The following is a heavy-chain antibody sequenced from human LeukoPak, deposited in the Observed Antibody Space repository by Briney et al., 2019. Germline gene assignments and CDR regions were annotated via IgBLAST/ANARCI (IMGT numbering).Heavy chain of an antibody. CDR1: GGSISSGDYS. CDR3: ARGYSSGWYLRPFDY. J-gene: IGHJ4*02. CDR2: MYYSGST. D-gene: IGHD6-19*01. V-gene: IGHV4-30-4*07. Sequence: SETLSLTCAVSGGSISSGDYSWSWIRQPPGKGLEWIGYMYYSGSTYSNLSLKSRVTISVDTSKNQFSLKLSSVTAADTAVYYCARGYSSGWYLRPFDYWGQGTLVTVSS.